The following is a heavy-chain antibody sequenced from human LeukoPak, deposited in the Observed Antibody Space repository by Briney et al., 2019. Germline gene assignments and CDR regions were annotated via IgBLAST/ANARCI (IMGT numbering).Heavy chain of an antibody. CDR1: GYSFTSYW. Sequence: GASLKISCKGSGYSFTSYWIGWVRQLPGKGLEWMGIIYPGDSDTRYSPSFQGQVTIPADKSISTAYLQWNSLKASDTAMYYCARSFVVVAATETGAHFDPWGQGTLVTVSS. D-gene: IGHD2-15*01. J-gene: IGHJ5*02. CDR3: ARSFVVVAATETGAHFDP. V-gene: IGHV5-51*01. CDR2: IYPGDSDT.